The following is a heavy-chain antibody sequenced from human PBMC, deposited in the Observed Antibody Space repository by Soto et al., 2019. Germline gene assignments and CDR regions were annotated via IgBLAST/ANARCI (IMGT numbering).Heavy chain of an antibody. CDR1: GGSVLSGGYY. J-gene: IGHJ4*02. V-gene: IGHV4-31*03. Sequence: QVQLQESGPGLVKPAQTLSLTCNVSGGSVLSGGYYWSWIRQRPGKGLQWIGSIHYSGTTYYDPSLKSRLTLSVDTSNNHFSLKLTALTAADTAVYYCARDPGASGDYARGYFDNWGQGVPVTVSS. D-gene: IGHD4-17*01. CDR3: ARDPGASGDYARGYFDN. CDR2: IHYSGTT.